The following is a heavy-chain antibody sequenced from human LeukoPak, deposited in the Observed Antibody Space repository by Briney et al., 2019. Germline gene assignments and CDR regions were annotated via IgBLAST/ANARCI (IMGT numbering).Heavy chain of an antibody. CDR3: ARVKKEGWAGSPSDAFDI. CDR1: GYTFTGYY. D-gene: IGHD1-26*01. Sequence: GASVRVSCKASGYTFTGYYMHWVRQAPGQGLEWMGWINPNSGGTNYAQKFQGRVTMTRDTSISTAYMELSRLRSDDTAVYYCARVKKEGWAGSPSDAFDIWGQGTMVTVSS. J-gene: IGHJ3*02. CDR2: INPNSGGT. V-gene: IGHV1-2*02.